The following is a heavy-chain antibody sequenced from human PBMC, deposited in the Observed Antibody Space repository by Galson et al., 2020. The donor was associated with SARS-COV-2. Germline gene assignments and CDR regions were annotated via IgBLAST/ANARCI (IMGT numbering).Heavy chain of an antibody. V-gene: IGHV4-34*01. CDR3: ATSSSWGGTINDAFDI. Sequence: SETLSLTCAVYGGSFSGYYWSWIRQPPGKGLEWIGEINHSGITNYNPSLKSRVTISVDTSKNQFSLKLSSVTAADTAVYYCATSSSWGGTINDAFDIWGQGTMVTVSS. CDR2: INHSGIT. D-gene: IGHD6-13*01. CDR1: GGSFSGYY. J-gene: IGHJ3*02.